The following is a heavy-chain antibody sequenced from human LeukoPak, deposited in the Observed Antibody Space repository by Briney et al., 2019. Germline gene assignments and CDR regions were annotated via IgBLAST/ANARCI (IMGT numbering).Heavy chain of an antibody. CDR3: ARHPSRQGY. Sequence: PSETLSLTCAVYGGSFSGYYWSWIRQPPGKGLEWIGEINHSGSTNYNPSLKSRVTISVDTSKNQFSLKLSSVTAADTAVYYCARHPSRQGYWGQGTLVTVSS. CDR2: INHSGST. D-gene: IGHD2-2*01. CDR1: GGSFSGYY. J-gene: IGHJ4*02. V-gene: IGHV4-34*01.